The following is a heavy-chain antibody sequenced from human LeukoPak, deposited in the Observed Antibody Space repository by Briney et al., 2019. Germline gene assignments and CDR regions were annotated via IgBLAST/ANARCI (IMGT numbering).Heavy chain of an antibody. CDR1: GGSISSGGYS. Sequence: PSQTLSLTCAVSGGSISSGGYSWSWIRQPPGKGLEWIGYISHSESTYYNPSLKSRVTISVDRSKNQFSLKLTSVTAADTAVYYCARYSSTWPYWYFDLWGRGTLVTVSS. J-gene: IGHJ2*01. CDR2: ISHSEST. CDR3: ARYSSTWPYWYFDL. V-gene: IGHV4-30-2*01. D-gene: IGHD6-13*01.